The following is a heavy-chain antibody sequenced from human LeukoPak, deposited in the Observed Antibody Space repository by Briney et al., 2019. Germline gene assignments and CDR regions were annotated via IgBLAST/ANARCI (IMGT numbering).Heavy chain of an antibody. D-gene: IGHD3-16*01. Sequence: PSQTLSLTCAVSGGSISSGGYSWSWIRQPPGKGLEWIGYIYHSGSTYYNPSLKSRVTISVDRSKNQFSLKLSSVTAADTAVYYCARGRGRHLDYWGQGTLVTVSS. CDR1: GGSISSGGYS. V-gene: IGHV4-30-2*01. J-gene: IGHJ4*02. CDR2: IYHSGST. CDR3: ARGRGRHLDY.